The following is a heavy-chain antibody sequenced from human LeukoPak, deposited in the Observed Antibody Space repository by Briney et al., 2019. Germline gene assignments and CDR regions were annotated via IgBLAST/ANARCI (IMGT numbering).Heavy chain of an antibody. CDR3: ARRLGYCSN. CDR2: INHSGST. J-gene: IGHJ4*02. D-gene: IGHD2-2*01. Sequence: PSETLSLTCAVYGGSFSGCYWSWIRQPPGKGLEWIGEINHSGSTNYNPSLKSRVTISVDTSKNQFSLKLSSVTAADTAVYYCARRLGYCSNWGQGTLVTVSS. V-gene: IGHV4-34*01. CDR1: GGSFSGCY.